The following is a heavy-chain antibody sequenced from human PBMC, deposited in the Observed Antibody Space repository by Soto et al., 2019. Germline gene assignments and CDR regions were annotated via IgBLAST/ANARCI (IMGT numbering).Heavy chain of an antibody. D-gene: IGHD3-3*01. CDR2: IYYSGST. CDR3: ARQRYYDFWRDPHWFDP. Sequence: PSETLSLTCTVSGGSISSYYWSWIRQPPGKGLEWIGYIYYSGSTNYNPSLKSRVTISVDTSKNQFSLKLSSVTAADTAVYYCARQRYYDFWRDPHWFDPWGQGTLVTVSS. J-gene: IGHJ5*02. V-gene: IGHV4-59*08. CDR1: GGSISSYY.